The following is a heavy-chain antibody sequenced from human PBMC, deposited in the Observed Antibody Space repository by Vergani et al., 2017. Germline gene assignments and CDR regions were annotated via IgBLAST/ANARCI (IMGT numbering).Heavy chain of an antibody. CDR3: ARSRPYCTSGSCPAI. Sequence: QVKLQESGPGLVKPSETLSLTCTVSGGSISRYYWSWIRQPAGKGLEWIGHIHTGGSTDLNPSFKSRVSISVDTSKSQFSLKLNSVTVADTAVYYCARSRPYCTSGSCPAIWGQGTLVTVSS. D-gene: IGHD2-15*01. CDR2: IHTGGST. CDR1: GGSISRYY. J-gene: IGHJ4*02. V-gene: IGHV4-4*09.